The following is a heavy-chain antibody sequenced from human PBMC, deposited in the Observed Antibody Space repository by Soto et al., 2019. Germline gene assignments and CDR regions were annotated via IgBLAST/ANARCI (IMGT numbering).Heavy chain of an antibody. Sequence: QLQLQESGSGLVKPSQTLSLTCAVSGGSISSGGYSWSWIRQPPGKGLEWIGYIYNSGSTYYNPAHKRRVSISVNTSKTQFCLKLISVTAADTAVYYCAAGGGLTRYYWGQGTLVTVSS. J-gene: IGHJ4*02. CDR1: GGSISSGGYS. D-gene: IGHD1-26*01. V-gene: IGHV4-30-2*02. CDR3: AAGGGLTRYY. CDR2: IYNSGST.